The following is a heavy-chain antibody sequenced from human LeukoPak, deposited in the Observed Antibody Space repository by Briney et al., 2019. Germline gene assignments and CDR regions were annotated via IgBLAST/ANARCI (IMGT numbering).Heavy chain of an antibody. Sequence: PAVSLRCSSAASAFTCSSYWMGWVCHAPGKGLEWFSYISSSGSTIYYADSVKGPFTISRDNAKNSLYLQMNSLRAEDTAVYYCARVATPPSGYYYYYMDVWGKGTTVTISS. J-gene: IGHJ6*03. CDR3: ARVATPPSGYYYYYMDV. D-gene: IGHD2-15*01. CDR1: AFTCSSYW. CDR2: ISSSGSTI. V-gene: IGHV3-48*04.